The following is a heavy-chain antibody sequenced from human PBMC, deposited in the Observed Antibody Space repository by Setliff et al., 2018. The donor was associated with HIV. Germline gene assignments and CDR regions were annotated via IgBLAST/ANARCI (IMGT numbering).Heavy chain of an antibody. CDR3: ARESPDFGATFFDL. V-gene: IGHV4-34*01. Sequence: PGGSLRLSCAASEFTFSSYEMNWVRRAPGKGLEWIGEINHRGCTNYNPSLRSRVTVSGDTSKNQFSLKLGSVTAADTAVYYCARESPDFGATFFDLWGRGTLVTASS. D-gene: IGHD3-16*01. J-gene: IGHJ4*02. CDR1: EFTFSSYE. CDR2: INHRGCT.